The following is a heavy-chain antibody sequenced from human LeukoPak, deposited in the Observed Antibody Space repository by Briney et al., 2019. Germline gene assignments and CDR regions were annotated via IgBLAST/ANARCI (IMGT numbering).Heavy chain of an antibody. CDR3: ARGSGYCSSTSCRRGDWFDP. V-gene: IGHV1-46*01. CDR2: INPSGGST. Sequence: ASVKVSCKASGYTFTSYYMRWVRQAPGQGLEWMGIINPSGGSTSYAQKFQGRVTMTRDTSTSTVYMELSSLRSEDTAVYYCARGSGYCSSTSCRRGDWFDPWGQGTLVTVSS. CDR1: GYTFTSYY. D-gene: IGHD2-2*01. J-gene: IGHJ5*02.